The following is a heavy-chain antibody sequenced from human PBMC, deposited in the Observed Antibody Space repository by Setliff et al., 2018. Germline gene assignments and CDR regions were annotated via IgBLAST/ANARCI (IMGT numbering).Heavy chain of an antibody. CDR3: ARFACSGGSCYLSSSDY. CDR2: ISVSGDDI. CDR1: GFIFKNYI. Sequence: LRLSCVASGFIFKNYIMTWVRQAPGKGLEWVASISVSGDDIYYADSVKGRFSISRDNAKNSLYLQMNSLRAEDTAVYYCARFACSGGSCYLSSSDYWGQGTLVTVSS. D-gene: IGHD2-15*01. V-gene: IGHV3-21*01. J-gene: IGHJ4*02.